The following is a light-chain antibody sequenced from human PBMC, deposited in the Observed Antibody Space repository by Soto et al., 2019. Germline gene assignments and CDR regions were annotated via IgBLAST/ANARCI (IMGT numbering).Light chain of an antibody. CDR2: GKN. CDR1: SSNIGSNI. Sequence: QSVLTQPPSASGTPGQRVTISCSGSSSNIGSNIVNWYQQLPGTAPRLLIFGKNQRPSGVPDRFSGSKSGTSASLAISGLRSEDEADYYCAAWDDSLSGVVFGGGTKLTVL. CDR3: AAWDDSLSGVV. J-gene: IGLJ3*02. V-gene: IGLV1-44*01.